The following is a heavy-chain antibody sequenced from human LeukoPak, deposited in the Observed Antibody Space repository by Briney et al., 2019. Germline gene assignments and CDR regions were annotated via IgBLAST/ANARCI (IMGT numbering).Heavy chain of an antibody. CDR3: SLIDY. V-gene: IGHV3-52*01. CDR2: IKCDGSEK. D-gene: IGHD3-10*01. CDR1: GFTFSSSW. Sequence: GGSLRLSCAASGFTFSSSWMHWVCQAPEKGLEWVADIKCDGSEKYYVDSVKGRLTISRDNAKNSLYLQVNRLRAEDIRSGSYSLIDYWGQGTLVTVSS. J-gene: IGHJ4*02.